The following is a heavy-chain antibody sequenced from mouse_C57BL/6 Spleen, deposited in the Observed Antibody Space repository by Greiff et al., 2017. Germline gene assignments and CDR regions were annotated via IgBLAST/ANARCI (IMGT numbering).Heavy chain of an antibody. CDR3: ARSTVVEGWYFDV. Sequence: EVNVVESGGGLVQPGGSLKLSCAASGFTFSDYYMYWVRQTPEKRLEWVAYISNGGGSTYYPDTVKGRFTFSRDNAKNPLYLHMRRLKSEDTAMYYCARSTVVEGWYFDVWGTGTTVTVSS. CDR2: ISNGGGST. V-gene: IGHV5-12*01. J-gene: IGHJ1*03. CDR1: GFTFSDYY. D-gene: IGHD1-1*01.